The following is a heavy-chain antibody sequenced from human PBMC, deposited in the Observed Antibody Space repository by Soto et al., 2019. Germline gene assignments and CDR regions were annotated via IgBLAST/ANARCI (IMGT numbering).Heavy chain of an antibody. V-gene: IGHV3-74*01. CDR3: AKDRGRTDAFNI. CDR2: IDNGGTNT. Sequence: GESLQISCAGSGYNFGGFWMHCVRQAPGKGLVWVSRIDNGGTNTVYADAVKGRFTISRDNAKNTLYLQMNSLRAEDTAVYYCAKDRGRTDAFNIWGQGTMVTVSS. D-gene: IGHD3-10*01. CDR1: GYNFGGFW. J-gene: IGHJ3*02.